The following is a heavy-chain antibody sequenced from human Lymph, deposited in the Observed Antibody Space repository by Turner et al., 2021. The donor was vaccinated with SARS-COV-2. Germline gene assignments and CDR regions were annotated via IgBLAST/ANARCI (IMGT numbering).Heavy chain of an antibody. CDR1: GFTLSSYG. Sequence: QVQLLESGGGVVQPGGSLRLSCAASGFTLSSYGMHWVRQAPGKGLEWVSVISYDGGSKYYADSVKGRVTISRDNSKNTLFLQMNSLRAEDTAVYYCARGRKKGVFSAVDIWGQGTLVTVSS. D-gene: IGHD2-8*01. CDR2: ISYDGGSK. V-gene: IGHV3-33*01. CDR3: ARGRKKGVFSAVDI. J-gene: IGHJ4*02.